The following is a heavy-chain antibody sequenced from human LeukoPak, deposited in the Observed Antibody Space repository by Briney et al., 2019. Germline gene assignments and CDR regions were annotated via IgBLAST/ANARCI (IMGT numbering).Heavy chain of an antibody. CDR3: AKFPTNYGDYRGPDY. CDR2: ISADGAGT. Sequence: GGSLRLSCAASGFTLSNCAMSWVRQAPGKGLEWVSAISADGAGTYYADSVKGRFTISRDNSKNTLYLLMNSLRAEDTAVYYCAKFPTNYGDYRGPDYWGQGTLVTVSS. V-gene: IGHV3-23*01. J-gene: IGHJ4*02. D-gene: IGHD4-17*01. CDR1: GFTLSNCA.